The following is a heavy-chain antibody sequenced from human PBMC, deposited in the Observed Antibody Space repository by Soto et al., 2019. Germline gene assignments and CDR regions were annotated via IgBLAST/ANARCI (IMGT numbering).Heavy chain of an antibody. D-gene: IGHD3-22*01. J-gene: IGHJ4*02. CDR3: ARARAQSGYSDY. CDR1: GFTFSSYS. CDR2: ISSSSSYI. Sequence: GGSLRLSCAASGFTFSSYSMNWVRQAPGKGLEWVSSISSSSSYIYYADSVKGRFTISRDNAKNSLYLQMNSLRAEDTAVYYCARARAQSGYSDYWGQGTPVTVSS. V-gene: IGHV3-21*01.